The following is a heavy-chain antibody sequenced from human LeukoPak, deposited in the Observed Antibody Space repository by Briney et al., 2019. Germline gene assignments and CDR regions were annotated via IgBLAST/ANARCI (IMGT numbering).Heavy chain of an antibody. CDR3: AIMHGYYDGSGYWVQ. V-gene: IGHV3-23*01. D-gene: IGHD3-22*01. CDR2: ISPSGDRT. Sequence: GGSLRLSCAASGFTFGSYAMSWVRQAPGKGLEWVSFISPSGDRTSNADSVEGRFTISRDNPRNTLYLQMNSLRDEDTAVYYCAIMHGYYDGSGYWVQWGQGTLVTVSS. CDR1: GFTFGSYA. J-gene: IGHJ4*02.